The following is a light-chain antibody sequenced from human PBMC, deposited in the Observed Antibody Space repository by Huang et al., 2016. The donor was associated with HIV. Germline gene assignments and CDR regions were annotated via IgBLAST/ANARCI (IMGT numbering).Light chain of an antibody. CDR3: QQYDSYWT. V-gene: IGKV1-5*03. CDR1: QSINNY. CDR2: KAS. Sequence: DVQMTQSPSTLYAYVGERITITCRASQSINNYLDWYQRKAGTAPDLLIYKASTLDSGVPSRFSGSGSGTTVTLTISNLQPDDFATYYCQQYDSYWTFGQGTKVE. J-gene: IGKJ1*01.